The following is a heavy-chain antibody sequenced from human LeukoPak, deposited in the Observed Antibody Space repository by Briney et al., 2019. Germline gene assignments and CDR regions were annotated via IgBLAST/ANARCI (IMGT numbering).Heavy chain of an antibody. CDR3: ARGPRGYDSYYMDV. CDR2: MNPNSGNT. D-gene: IGHD5-12*01. CDR1: GYTFTSYD. V-gene: IGHV1-8*02. J-gene: IGHJ6*03. Sequence: GASVKVSCKASGYTFTSYDINWVRQATGQGLESMGWMNPNSGNTGYAQKFQGRVTITRNTSISTASMELSSLRSEDTAVYYCARGPRGYDSYYMDVWGKGTTVTVSS.